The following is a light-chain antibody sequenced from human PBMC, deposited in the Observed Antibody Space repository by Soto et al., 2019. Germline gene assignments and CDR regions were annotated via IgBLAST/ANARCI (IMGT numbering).Light chain of an antibody. V-gene: IGKV3-15*01. CDR2: GAS. Sequence: IVMTQSPSTLSVSPGERATLSCRASQSISSNLAWYQQKPGQAPRLLIYGASIRATGIPARFSGGGSGTEFTLTISGLQSEDFAVYYCQQYNNWPPWTFGQGTKVDNK. CDR1: QSISSN. J-gene: IGKJ1*01. CDR3: QQYNNWPPWT.